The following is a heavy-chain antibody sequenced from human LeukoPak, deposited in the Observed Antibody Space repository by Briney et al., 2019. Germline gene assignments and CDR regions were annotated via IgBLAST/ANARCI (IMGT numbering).Heavy chain of an antibody. CDR1: GYSFTSYW. J-gene: IGHJ4*02. Sequence: GESLKISCKGSGYSFTSYWISWVRQMPGKGLEWMGRIDPSDSYTNYSPSFQGHVTISADKSISTAYLQWSSLKASDTAMYYCARPGGYGYGDYEPFDYWGQGTLVTVSS. V-gene: IGHV5-10-1*01. CDR2: IDPSDSYT. CDR3: ARPGGYGYGDYEPFDY. D-gene: IGHD4-17*01.